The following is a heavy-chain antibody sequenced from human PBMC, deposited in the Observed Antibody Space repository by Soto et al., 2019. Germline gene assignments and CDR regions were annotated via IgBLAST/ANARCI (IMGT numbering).Heavy chain of an antibody. CDR3: ATTSNVAYFQY. CDR1: GFTFSSYA. V-gene: IGHV3-23*01. CDR2: ISGSGGST. D-gene: IGHD1-1*01. Sequence: EVQLLESGGDLVQPGGSLRLSCAASGFTFSSYAMSWVRQAPGKGLEWVSIISGSGGSTYYADSVKGRFTISRDNSKNTLFLQMNSLRAEDTPVYYCATTSNVAYFQYWGQGTLVTGSP. J-gene: IGHJ1*01.